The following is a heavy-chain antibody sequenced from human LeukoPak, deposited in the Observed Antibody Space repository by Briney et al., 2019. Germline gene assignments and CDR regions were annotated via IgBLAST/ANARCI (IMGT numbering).Heavy chain of an antibody. CDR3: ATDQLPFSYCSSTSCSLLASC. CDR1: GGTFSSYA. CDR2: IIPIFGTA. Sequence: SVKVSCKASGGTFSSYAISWVRQAPGQGLEWMGGIIPIFGTANYAQKFQGRVTITAVESTSTAYMELSSLRSEDTAVYYCATDQLPFSYCSSTSCSLLASCWGQGTLVTVSS. V-gene: IGHV1-69*13. J-gene: IGHJ4*02. D-gene: IGHD2-2*01.